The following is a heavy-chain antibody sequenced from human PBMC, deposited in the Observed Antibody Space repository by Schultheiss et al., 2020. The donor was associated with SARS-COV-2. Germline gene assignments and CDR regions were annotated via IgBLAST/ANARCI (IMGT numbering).Heavy chain of an antibody. Sequence: GGSLRLSCAASGFTFSSYAMSWVRQAPGKGLEWVSVIYSGGSTYYADSVKGRFTISRDNSKNTLYVQMNSLRAEDTAVYYCARAPPPEGTSHDVDWFDPWGQGTLVTVSS. CDR3: ARAPPPEGTSHDVDWFDP. CDR1: GFTFSSYA. CDR2: IYSGGST. J-gene: IGHJ5*02. D-gene: IGHD2-2*01. V-gene: IGHV3-66*01.